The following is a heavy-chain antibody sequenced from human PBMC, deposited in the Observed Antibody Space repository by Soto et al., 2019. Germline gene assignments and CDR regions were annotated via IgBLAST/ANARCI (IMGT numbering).Heavy chain of an antibody. Sequence: QVQLQQWGAGLLKPSETLSLTCAVYGGSFSGYYWSWIRQPPGKGLEWIGEINHSGSTNYNPSLKSRVTISVDTSKNQFSLKLSSVTAADTAVYYWARGGNIVVVPAAIGYYYYYMDVWGKGTTVTVSS. V-gene: IGHV4-34*01. J-gene: IGHJ6*03. CDR3: ARGGNIVVVPAAIGYYYYYMDV. CDR1: GGSFSGYY. D-gene: IGHD2-2*01. CDR2: INHSGST.